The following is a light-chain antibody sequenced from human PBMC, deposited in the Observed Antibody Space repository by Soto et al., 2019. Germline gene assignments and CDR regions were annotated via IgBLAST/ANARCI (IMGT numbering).Light chain of an antibody. CDR1: QSVSSN. CDR3: QQYNNWPLT. J-gene: IGKJ4*01. CDR2: GAS. Sequence: EIVMTQSPATLSVSPGERATLSCRASQSVSSNLAWYQQKPGQAPRLLIYGASTTATGIPARFSGSGSGREFTLTISTLQSEDFEVYYCQQYNNWPLTFGGGTKVEIK. V-gene: IGKV3-15*01.